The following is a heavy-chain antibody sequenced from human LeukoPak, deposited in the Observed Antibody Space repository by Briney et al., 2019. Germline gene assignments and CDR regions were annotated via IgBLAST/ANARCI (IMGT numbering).Heavy chain of an antibody. CDR1: GASISSHC. CDR2: ISYSGST. CDR3: TRDGGVAVTPLDFDY. Sequence: SETLSLTCTVSGASISSHCWSWIREPPGKGLEWIGYISYSGSTNYNPSLKSRVTLSVDTSKNQISLRLSSVTAADTAVYYCTRDGGVAVTPLDFDYWGQGTLVTVSS. J-gene: IGHJ4*02. V-gene: IGHV4-59*11. D-gene: IGHD6-19*01.